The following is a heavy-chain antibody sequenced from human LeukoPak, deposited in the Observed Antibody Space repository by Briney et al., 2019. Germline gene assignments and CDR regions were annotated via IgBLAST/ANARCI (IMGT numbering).Heavy chain of an antibody. D-gene: IGHD3-22*01. Sequence: ASVKVSCKASGDTFIRYGISWVRQAPGQGLEWMGWISTGNGNTNYAQKLQGRVTMTTDTSTSTAYMELRSLRSDDTAVYYCARDGGLTYYYDSSGYYYDYWGQGTLVTVSS. V-gene: IGHV1-18*01. CDR1: GDTFIRYG. CDR2: ISTGNGNT. J-gene: IGHJ4*02. CDR3: ARDGGLTYYYDSSGYYYDY.